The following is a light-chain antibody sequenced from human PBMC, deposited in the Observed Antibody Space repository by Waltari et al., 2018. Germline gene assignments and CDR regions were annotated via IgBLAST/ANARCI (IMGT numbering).Light chain of an antibody. V-gene: IGKV3-20*01. J-gene: IGKJ1*01. CDR1: QSVGKY. CDR3: QKYVNLPAT. CDR2: DAS. Sequence: EIVLTQSPGTLSLSPGERATIPCRASQSVGKYLAWYQQKPGQAPRLLMYDASTRATGIPDRFSGSGSGTDFSLTISRLEPEDFAVYYCQKYVNLPATFGQGTKVEIK.